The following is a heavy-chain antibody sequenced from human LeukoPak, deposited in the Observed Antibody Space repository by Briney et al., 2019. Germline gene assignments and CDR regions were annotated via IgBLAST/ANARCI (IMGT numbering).Heavy chain of an antibody. J-gene: IGHJ5*02. CDR2: IKQDGSEK. V-gene: IGHV3-7*01. D-gene: IGHD6-13*01. CDR1: GFTLSSYW. CDR3: ARDPAAPINWFDP. Sequence: GGSLRLSCAASGFTLSSYWMTWVRQAPGKGLEWVANIKQDGSEKYYVDSVEGRFTIARDNAKNSLYLQMNSLRAEDTAVYYCARDPAAPINWFDPWGQGTLVTVSS.